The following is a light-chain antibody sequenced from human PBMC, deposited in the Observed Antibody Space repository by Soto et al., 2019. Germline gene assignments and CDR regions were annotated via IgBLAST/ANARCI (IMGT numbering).Light chain of an antibody. J-gene: IGKJ1*01. CDR3: QQYASSPWT. CDR1: QSVTSTY. CDR2: SVS. V-gene: IGKV3-20*01. Sequence: EIVLTQSPGPLSLSPGERATLSCRASQSVTSTYLAWYQQKPGQAPRLLIHSVSSRATGIPDRFSGSGSGADFTLTISRLEPEDFAVYYCQQYASSPWTFGQGTKVEI.